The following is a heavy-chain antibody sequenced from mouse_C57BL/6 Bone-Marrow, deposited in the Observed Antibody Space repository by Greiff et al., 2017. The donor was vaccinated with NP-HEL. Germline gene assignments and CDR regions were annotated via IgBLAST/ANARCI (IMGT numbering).Heavy chain of an antibody. CDR1: GYAFSSYW. D-gene: IGHD1-1*01. Sequence: VQLVESGAELVKPGASVKISCKASGYAFSSYWMNWVKQRPGKGLEWTGQIYPGDGDTNYNGKFKGKATLTADKSSSTAYMQLSSLTSEDSAVYFCAIDYGSPYWYFDVWGTGTTVTVSS. V-gene: IGHV1-80*01. J-gene: IGHJ1*03. CDR2: IYPGDGDT. CDR3: AIDYGSPYWYFDV.